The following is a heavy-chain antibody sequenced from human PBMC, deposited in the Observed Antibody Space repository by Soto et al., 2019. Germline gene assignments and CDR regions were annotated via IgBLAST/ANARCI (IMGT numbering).Heavy chain of an antibody. D-gene: IGHD3-22*01. Sequence: QVQLVQSGAEVKKPGSSVKVSCKASGGTFSSYTISWVRQAPGQGLEWMGRIIPILGIANYAQKFQGRVTITADKSTSTAYMELSSLRSGDTAVYYCARGSLGDSSGYYFWYFDLWGRGTLVTVSS. J-gene: IGHJ2*01. CDR3: ARGSLGDSSGYYFWYFDL. CDR2: IIPILGIA. V-gene: IGHV1-69*02. CDR1: GGTFSSYT.